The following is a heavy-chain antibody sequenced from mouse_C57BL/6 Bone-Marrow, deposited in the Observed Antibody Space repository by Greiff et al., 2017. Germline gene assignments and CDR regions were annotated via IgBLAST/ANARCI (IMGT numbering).Heavy chain of an antibody. Sequence: EVKLVESGGGLVKPGGSLKLSCAASGFTFSDYGMHWVRQAPEKGLEWVAYISSGSSTIYYADTVKGRFTISSDNAKPTLFLQMTSLRSEDTAMYYCARPTMGTTKIFAYWGQGTLVTVSA. CDR2: ISSGSSTI. J-gene: IGHJ3*01. CDR3: ARPTMGTTKIFAY. D-gene: IGHD2-14*01. CDR1: GFTFSDYG. V-gene: IGHV5-17*01.